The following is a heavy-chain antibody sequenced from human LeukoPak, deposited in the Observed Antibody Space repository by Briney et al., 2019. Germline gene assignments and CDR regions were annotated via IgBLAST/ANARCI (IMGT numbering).Heavy chain of an antibody. CDR2: IYYTGST. V-gene: IGHV4-59*08. CDR1: GGSISSYY. Sequence: PSETLSLTCTVSGGSISSYYWSWIRQPPGKGLEWIGYIYYTGSTNYNPSLKSRVTISVDTSKSQFSLKLSSVTAADTAVYYCARHSRNYGGNYFWGQGTLVTVSS. CDR3: ARHSRNYGGNYF. J-gene: IGHJ4*02. D-gene: IGHD4-23*01.